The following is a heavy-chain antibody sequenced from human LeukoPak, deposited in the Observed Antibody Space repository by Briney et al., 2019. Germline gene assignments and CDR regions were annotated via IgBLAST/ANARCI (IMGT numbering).Heavy chain of an antibody. V-gene: IGHV1-8*01. CDR1: GYTFASYD. Sequence: ASVKVSCTASGYTFASYDINWVRQATGQGPEWMGWMNPNSGKTGYVQNFKGRVTMTRDTSISTAYMELSSLSSEDTAVYYCARGPIQQSDYWGQGTVVTVSS. CDR3: ARGPIQQSDY. CDR2: MNPNSGKT. J-gene: IGHJ4*02. D-gene: IGHD5-18*01.